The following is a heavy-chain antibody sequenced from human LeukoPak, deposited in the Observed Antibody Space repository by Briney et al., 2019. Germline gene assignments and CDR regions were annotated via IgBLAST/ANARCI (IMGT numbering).Heavy chain of an antibody. CDR3: ARDGYYYDSSGYYYDNWFDP. V-gene: IGHV4-59*01. CDR1: GGSISSYY. Sequence: PSETLSLTCTVSGGSISSYYWSWIRQPPGKGLEWIGYIYYSGNTNYNPSLKSRVTISVDTSKNQFSLKLSSVTAADTAVYYCARDGYYYDSSGYYYDNWFDPWGQGTLVTVSS. J-gene: IGHJ5*02. CDR2: IYYSGNT. D-gene: IGHD3-22*01.